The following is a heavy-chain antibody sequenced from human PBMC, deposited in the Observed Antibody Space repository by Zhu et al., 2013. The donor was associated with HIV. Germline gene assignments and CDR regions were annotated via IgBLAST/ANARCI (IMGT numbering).Heavy chain of an antibody. CDR2: INPSGGST. V-gene: IGHV1-46*01. CDR3: ARSPQQVYFQH. J-gene: IGHJ1*01. D-gene: IGHD6-13*01. Sequence: QVQLVQSGAEVKKPGASVKVSCKASGHTFTSYYMHWVRQAPGQGLEWMGIINPSGGSTNYAQKFQGRVTMTRDTSTSTVYMELSSLRSEDTAVYYCARSPQQVYFQHVGPGHPGHRLL. CDR1: GHTFTSYY.